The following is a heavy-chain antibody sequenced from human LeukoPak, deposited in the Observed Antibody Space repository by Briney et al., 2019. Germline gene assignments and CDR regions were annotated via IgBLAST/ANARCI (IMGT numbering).Heavy chain of an antibody. D-gene: IGHD5-12*01. CDR3: EPSLDIVATPPGH. CDR1: GFTFSSYG. Sequence: PGGSLRLSCAASGFTFSSYGMHWVRQAPGKGLEWVAFIRYDGSNKYYADSVKGRFTISRDNSKNTLYLQMNSLRAEDTAVYYCEPSLDIVATPPGHWGQGTLVTVSS. J-gene: IGHJ4*02. CDR2: IRYDGSNK. V-gene: IGHV3-30*02.